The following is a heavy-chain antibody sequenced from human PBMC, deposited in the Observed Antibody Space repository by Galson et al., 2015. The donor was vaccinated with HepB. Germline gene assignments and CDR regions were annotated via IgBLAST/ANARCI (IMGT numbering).Heavy chain of an antibody. CDR3: ASRGTDRWNGGTYLQH. CDR1: GFTFSNYW. J-gene: IGHJ1*01. V-gene: IGHV3-7*01. Sequence: SLRLSCAASGFTFSNYWMSWVRQAPGKGLEWVANIKQDGSEKYYVDSVKGRFTISRDNAKNSLYLQMNSLRTEDTAVYYCASRGTDRWNGGTYLQHWGQGTLVTVSS. CDR2: IKQDGSEK. D-gene: IGHD1-1*01.